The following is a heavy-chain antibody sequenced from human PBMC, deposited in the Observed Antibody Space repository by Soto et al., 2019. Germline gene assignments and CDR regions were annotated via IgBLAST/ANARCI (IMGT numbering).Heavy chain of an antibody. CDR1: GGSISSYY. CDR2: IYYSGST. Sequence: SETLSLTCTVSGGSISSYYWSWIRQPPGKGLEWIGYIYYSGSTNYNPSLKSRVTISVDTSKNQFSLKPSSVTAADTAVYYCARRVYGDYYYYYGMDVWGQGTTVTVSS. J-gene: IGHJ6*02. CDR3: ARRVYGDYYYYYGMDV. V-gene: IGHV4-59*01. D-gene: IGHD4-17*01.